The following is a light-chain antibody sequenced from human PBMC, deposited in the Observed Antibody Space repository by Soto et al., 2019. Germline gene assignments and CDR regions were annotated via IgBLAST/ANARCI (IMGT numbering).Light chain of an antibody. J-gene: IGKJ2*01. CDR1: QSITGW. CDR3: QQYKNMYT. Sequence: DIQMPQSPSTLSASVGDRVTITCRASQSITGWLAWYQQKPGKAPKLLIYDASSLESGVPSRFSGSGSGTDYTLTINSLQPDDSATYYCQQYKNMYTFGQGTKVEIK. V-gene: IGKV1-5*01. CDR2: DAS.